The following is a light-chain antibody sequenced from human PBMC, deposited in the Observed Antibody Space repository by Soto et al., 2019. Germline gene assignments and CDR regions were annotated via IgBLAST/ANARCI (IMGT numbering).Light chain of an antibody. J-gene: IGKJ3*01. Sequence: EIVMTQSPATLSVSPGERATLSCRASQSISSNLAWYQQKSGQAPRLLIYGASTRATGIPATFSGSGSGTEFTLTISSLQSEDFAVYYWQQYNNWPFTFGPGTKVDIK. CDR1: QSISSN. CDR2: GAS. V-gene: IGKV3-15*01. CDR3: QQYNNWPFT.